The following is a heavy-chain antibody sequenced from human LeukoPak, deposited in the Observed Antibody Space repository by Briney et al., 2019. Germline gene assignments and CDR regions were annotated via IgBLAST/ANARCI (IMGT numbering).Heavy chain of an antibody. J-gene: IGHJ5*02. Sequence: ASVKVSCEASGYTFTSYYMHWVRQAPGQGLEWMGIINPSGGSTSYAQKFQGRVTMTRDTSTSTVYMELSSLRSEDTAVYYCARDGGIAAAPNWFDPWGQGTLVTVSS. CDR1: GYTFTSYY. CDR2: INPSGGST. CDR3: ARDGGIAAAPNWFDP. D-gene: IGHD6-13*01. V-gene: IGHV1-46*01.